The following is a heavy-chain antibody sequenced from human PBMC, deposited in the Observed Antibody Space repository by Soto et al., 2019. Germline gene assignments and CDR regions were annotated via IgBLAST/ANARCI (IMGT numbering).Heavy chain of an antibody. V-gene: IGHV3-30*18. CDR1: GFTFSSYG. J-gene: IGHJ6*02. CDR3: AKVGPTLVSGEYYYYGMDV. CDR2: ISYDGSNK. Sequence: PGGSLRLSCAASGFTFSSYGMHWVRQAPGKGLEWVAVISYDGSNKYYADSVKGRFTISRDNSKNTLYLQMNSLRAEDTAVYYCAKVGPTLVSGEYYYYGMDVWGQGTTVTVSS. D-gene: IGHD2-2*01.